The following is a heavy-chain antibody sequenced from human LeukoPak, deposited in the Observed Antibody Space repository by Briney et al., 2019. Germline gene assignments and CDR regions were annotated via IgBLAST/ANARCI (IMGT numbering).Heavy chain of an antibody. CDR1: GYPFVVYG. J-gene: IGHJ4*02. CDR3: ARGTWFGELLGD. V-gene: IGHV1-18*01. Sequence: ASVKVSCKASGYPFVVYGLSWVRQAPGQGFEWMGWIGTYKGDTNYAQKFQGRLTMTTDTSTSTAYMELKSLRSDDTAVYYCARGTWFGELLGDWGQGTLVTVSS. D-gene: IGHD3-10*01. CDR2: IGTYKGDT.